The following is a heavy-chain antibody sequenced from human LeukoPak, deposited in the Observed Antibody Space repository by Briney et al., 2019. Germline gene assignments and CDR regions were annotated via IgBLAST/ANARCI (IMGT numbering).Heavy chain of an antibody. Sequence: SETLSLTCTVSGVSISSYYWSWIRQPPGKGLEWIGYIYYSGSTNYNPSLKSRVTMSVDTSGNQFSLKLSSVTAADTAVYYCARHDEIAVFRNGLDVWGQGTTVTVS. J-gene: IGHJ6*02. V-gene: IGHV4-59*08. CDR2: IYYSGST. CDR3: ARHDEIAVFRNGLDV. CDR1: GVSISSYY. D-gene: IGHD6-19*01.